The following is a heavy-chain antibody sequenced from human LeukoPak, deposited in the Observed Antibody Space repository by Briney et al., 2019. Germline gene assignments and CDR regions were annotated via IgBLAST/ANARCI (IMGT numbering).Heavy chain of an antibody. CDR2: IYYSGST. Sequence: GSLRLSCAASGFTFSSYAMSWVRQAPGKGLEWSGSIYYSGSTYYNPSLKGRVTISVDTAKNQFSLKLSSVTAADTAVYYCASLNYYGSGSPHYWGQGTLVTVSS. CDR1: GFTFSSYA. D-gene: IGHD3-10*01. V-gene: IGHV4-39*01. J-gene: IGHJ4*02. CDR3: ASLNYYGSGSPHY.